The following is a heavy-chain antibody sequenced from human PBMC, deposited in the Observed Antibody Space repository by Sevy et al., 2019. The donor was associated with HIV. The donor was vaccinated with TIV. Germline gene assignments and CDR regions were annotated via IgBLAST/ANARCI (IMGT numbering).Heavy chain of an antibody. Sequence: GGSLRLSCAASGFTFSDYYMSWIRQAPGKGLEWVSYISRSGTTINYADSVKGRFTISRDNAKNSLYLQMNSLRAEDTAVYYCARENTMIEEPGWFDPWGQGTLVNVSS. V-gene: IGHV3-11*01. D-gene: IGHD3-22*01. CDR1: GFTFSDYY. CDR3: ARENTMIEEPGWFDP. J-gene: IGHJ5*02. CDR2: ISRSGTTI.